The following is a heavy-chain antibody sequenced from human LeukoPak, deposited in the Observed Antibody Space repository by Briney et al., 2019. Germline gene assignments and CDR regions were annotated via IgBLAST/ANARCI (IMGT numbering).Heavy chain of an antibody. V-gene: IGHV5-51*01. CDR3: ARHVPHGSFFYFDL. D-gene: IGHD1-26*01. Sequence: GESLKISCKGSGYSFTSFWIAWVRQMPRKGLEWIGSIYPGDSDTIYSPSFQGQVTISADKSIDSAYLQWSSLKASDTAMYYCARHVPHGSFFYFDLWGQGTLVTVSS. CDR1: GYSFTSFW. CDR2: IYPGDSDT. J-gene: IGHJ4*02.